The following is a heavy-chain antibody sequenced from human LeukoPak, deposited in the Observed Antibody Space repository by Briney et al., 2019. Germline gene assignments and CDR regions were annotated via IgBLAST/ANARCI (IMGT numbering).Heavy chain of an antibody. CDR1: GFTFSNYG. D-gene: IGHD2-2*01. CDR2: ISGSGGST. J-gene: IGHJ6*03. CDR3: AREGWGAVVVPTAYMDV. V-gene: IGHV3-23*01. Sequence: GGSLRLSCAASGFTFSNYGRRWVRQAPGKGLEGVSRISGSGGSTFYADSVKGRLTIYRDNSKNTLYLQMNSLKAEDTAVYYRAREGWGAVVVPTAYMDVWGKGTTVTISS.